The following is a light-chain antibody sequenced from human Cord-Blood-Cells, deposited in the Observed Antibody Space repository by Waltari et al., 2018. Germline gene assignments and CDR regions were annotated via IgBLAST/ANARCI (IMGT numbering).Light chain of an antibody. CDR2: GNS. CDR3: QSYDSSLSGWV. CDR1: SPNIWAGYD. Sequence: QSVLTQPPSVSGAPGQRVTIPCTWSSPNIWAGYDVYGYQQLPGTAPKLPIYGNSNRPSGVPDRFSGSKSGTSASLAITGLQAEDEADYYCQSYDSSLSGWVFGGGTKLTVL. V-gene: IGLV1-40*01. J-gene: IGLJ3*02.